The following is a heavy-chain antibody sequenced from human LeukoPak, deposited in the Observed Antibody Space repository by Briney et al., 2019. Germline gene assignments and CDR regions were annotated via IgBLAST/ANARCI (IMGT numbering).Heavy chain of an antibody. J-gene: IGHJ4*02. CDR3: ARNWNYFDY. CDR2: INHSGST. CDR1: GGSFSGYY. D-gene: IGHD1-1*01. Sequence: PSETLSLTCAVYGGSFSGYYWSWIRQPPGKGLEWIGEINHSGSTNYNPSLKSRVTMSVDTSKNQFSLKLSSVTAADTAVYYCARNWNYFDYWGQGTLVTVSS. V-gene: IGHV4-34*01.